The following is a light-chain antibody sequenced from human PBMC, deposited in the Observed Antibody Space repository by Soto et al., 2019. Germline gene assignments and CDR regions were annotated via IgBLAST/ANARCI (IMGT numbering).Light chain of an antibody. CDR1: SSDFGGYNY. J-gene: IGLJ1*01. CDR3: SSYTSASDLYV. Sequence: QSALTQPASVSGSPGQSITISCTGTSSDFGGYNYVAWYQQHLGKAPKLIIYNVAVRPSGVSNRFSGSKSGNTASLAISGLQPEDEAHYYCSSYTSASDLYVFGTGTKVTIL. CDR2: NVA. V-gene: IGLV2-14*03.